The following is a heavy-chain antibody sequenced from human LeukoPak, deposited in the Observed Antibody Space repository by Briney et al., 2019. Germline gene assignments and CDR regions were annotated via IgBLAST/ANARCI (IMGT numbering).Heavy chain of an antibody. Sequence: GRSLRLSCAASGFTFSSYGMHWVRQAPGKGLEWVSYISSSGSTIYYADSVKGRFTISRDNAKNSLYLQMNSLRAEDTAVYYCARAAYSSSWYYYYYYMDVWGKGTTVTVSS. D-gene: IGHD6-13*01. CDR1: GFTFSSYG. V-gene: IGHV3-48*04. CDR2: ISSSGSTI. CDR3: ARAAYSSSWYYYYYYMDV. J-gene: IGHJ6*03.